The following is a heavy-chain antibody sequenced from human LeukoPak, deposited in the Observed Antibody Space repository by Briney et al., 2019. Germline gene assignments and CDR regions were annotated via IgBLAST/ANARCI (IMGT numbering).Heavy chain of an antibody. CDR3: ARVGCSGGSCRYGNYFDY. D-gene: IGHD2-15*01. CDR2: ISSSGSTI. J-gene: IGHJ4*02. CDR1: GFTFSNYE. Sequence: PGGSLRLSCAASGFTFSNYEMNWVRQAPGRGLEWVSYISSSGSTIYYADSVKGRFTISRDNAKNSLYLQMNSLRAEDTAVYSCARVGCSGGSCRYGNYFDYWGQGTLVTVSS. V-gene: IGHV3-48*03.